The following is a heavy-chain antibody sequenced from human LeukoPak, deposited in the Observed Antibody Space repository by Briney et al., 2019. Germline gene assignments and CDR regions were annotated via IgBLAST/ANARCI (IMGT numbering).Heavy chain of an antibody. V-gene: IGHV4-61*02. CDR2: IYTSGST. CDR3: ARTPAKQWLVGNYFDY. CDR1: GGSISSGSYY. D-gene: IGHD6-19*01. Sequence: PSQTPSLTCTVSGGSISSGSYYWSWIRQPAGKGLEWIGRIYTSGSTNYNPSLKSGVTISVGTSKNQFSLKLSSVTAADTAVYYCARTPAKQWLVGNYFDYWGQGTLVTVSS. J-gene: IGHJ4*02.